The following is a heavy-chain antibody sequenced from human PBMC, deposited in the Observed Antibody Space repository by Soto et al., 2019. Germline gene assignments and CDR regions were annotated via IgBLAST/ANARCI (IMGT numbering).Heavy chain of an antibody. Sequence: GGSLRLSCAASGFTFSSYDMHWVRQATGKGLEWVSAIGTAGDTYYPGSVKGRFTISRENAKNSLYLQMNSLRAEDTAVYYCARVTYYYDSSGYYLDYWGQGTLVTVSS. CDR2: IGTAGDT. CDR3: ARVTYYYDSSGYYLDY. CDR1: GFTFSSYD. J-gene: IGHJ4*02. D-gene: IGHD3-22*01. V-gene: IGHV3-13*01.